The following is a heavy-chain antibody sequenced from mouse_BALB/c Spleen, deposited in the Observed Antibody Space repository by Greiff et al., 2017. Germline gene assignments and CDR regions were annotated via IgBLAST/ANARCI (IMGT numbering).Heavy chain of an antibody. CDR1: GFSLTSYG. CDR3: ARGKYGNYRYAMDY. Sequence: VKLMESGPGLVQPSQSLSITCTVSGFSLTSYGVHWVRQSPGKGLEWLGVIWSGGSTDYNAAFISRLSISKDNSKSQVFFKMNSLQANDTAIYYCARGKYGNYRYAMDYWGQGTSVTVSS. CDR2: IWSGGST. V-gene: IGHV2-2*02. J-gene: IGHJ4*01. D-gene: IGHD2-10*02.